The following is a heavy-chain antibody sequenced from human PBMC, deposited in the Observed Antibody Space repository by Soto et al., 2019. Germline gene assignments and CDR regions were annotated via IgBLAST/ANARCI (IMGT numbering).Heavy chain of an antibody. CDR2: INHSGST. Sequence: QVQLQQWGAGLLKPSETLSLTCAVYGGSFSGYYWSWIRQPPGKGLAWIGEINHSGSTNYNPSLKSRVTISVDTSKNQFSLKLSSVTAADTAVYYCARGYGSGTYFDYWGQGTLVTVSS. J-gene: IGHJ4*02. CDR3: ARGYGSGTYFDY. CDR1: GGSFSGYY. V-gene: IGHV4-34*01. D-gene: IGHD3-10*01.